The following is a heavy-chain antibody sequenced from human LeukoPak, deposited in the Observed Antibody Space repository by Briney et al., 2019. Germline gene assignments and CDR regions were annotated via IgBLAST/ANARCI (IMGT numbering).Heavy chain of an antibody. J-gene: IGHJ6*03. V-gene: IGHV4-59*01. CDR3: ARYSSREYYYYYMDV. D-gene: IGHD6-13*01. Sequence: PSETLSLTCAVYGGSFSGYYWSWIRQPPGKGLEWIGYIYYSGSTNYNPSLKSRVTISVDTSKNQFSLKLSSVTAADTAVYYCARYSSREYYYYYMDVWGKGTTVTVSS. CDR1: GGSFSGYY. CDR2: IYYSGST.